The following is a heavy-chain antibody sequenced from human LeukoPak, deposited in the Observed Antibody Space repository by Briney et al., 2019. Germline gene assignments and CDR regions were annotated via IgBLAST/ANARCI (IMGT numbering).Heavy chain of an antibody. CDR3: ARVLFGDYGDA. J-gene: IGHJ5*02. D-gene: IGHD4-17*01. CDR1: GYSLSSYG. Sequence: GASVKVSCRASGYSLSSYGISWVRQAPGQGLEWMGWITSYNGNTNYAQKLQGRVTMTTDTSTSTAYMELRSLRSDDTAVYYCARVLFGDYGDAWGQETLVTVSS. CDR2: ITSYNGNT. V-gene: IGHV1-18*01.